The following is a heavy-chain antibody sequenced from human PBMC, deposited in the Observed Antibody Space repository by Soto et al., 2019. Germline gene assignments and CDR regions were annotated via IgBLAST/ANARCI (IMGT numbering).Heavy chain of an antibody. CDR1: GGSISGYY. D-gene: IGHD2-15*01. Sequence: SVTMCLPCTVAGGSISGYYWSWIRQPPGKGLEWIGYIYYSGSTNYNPSLKSRVTISVDTSKNQFSLKLSSVTAADTAVYYCARLDEDRSGGSCYTFDYWGQGTLVTVSS. V-gene: IGHV4-59*08. J-gene: IGHJ4*02. CDR3: ARLDEDRSGGSCYTFDY. CDR2: IYYSGST.